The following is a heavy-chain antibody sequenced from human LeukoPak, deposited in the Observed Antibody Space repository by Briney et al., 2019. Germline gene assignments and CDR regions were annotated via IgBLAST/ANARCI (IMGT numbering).Heavy chain of an antibody. Sequence: SETLPLTCTVSGGSISSYYWSWIRQPPGKGLEWIGYIYYSGSTNYNPSLKSRVTISVDTSKNQFSLKLSSVTAADTAVYHCARVGYYGSGSYYRYWGQGTLVTVSS. CDR3: ARVGYYGSGSYYRY. V-gene: IGHV4-59*01. J-gene: IGHJ4*02. CDR1: GGSISSYY. CDR2: IYYSGST. D-gene: IGHD3-10*01.